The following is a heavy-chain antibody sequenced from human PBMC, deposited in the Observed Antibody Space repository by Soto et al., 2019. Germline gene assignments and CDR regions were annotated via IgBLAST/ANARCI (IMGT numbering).Heavy chain of an antibody. CDR1: GYTFTSYG. Sequence: GASVKVSCKASGYTFTSYGISWVRQAPGQGLEWMGWISAYNGNTNYAQKLQGRVTMTTDTSTSTAYMELRSLRSDDTAVYYCARGLATRTHSAKEYSSSWYFDYWGQGTLVTVSS. CDR2: ISAYNGNT. V-gene: IGHV1-18*01. D-gene: IGHD6-13*01. J-gene: IGHJ4*02. CDR3: ARGLATRTHSAKEYSSSWYFDY.